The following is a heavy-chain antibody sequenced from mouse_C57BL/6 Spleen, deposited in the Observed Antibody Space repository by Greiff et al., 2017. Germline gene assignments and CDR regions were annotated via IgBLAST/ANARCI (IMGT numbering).Heavy chain of an antibody. J-gene: IGHJ2*01. CDR3: ARLTTVAPFDY. CDR1: GYAFSSYW. Sequence: VQLQQSGAELVKPGASVKISCKASGYAFSSYWMNWVKQRPGKGLEWIGQIYPGDGDTNYNGKFKGKATLTADKSSSTAYMQLSSLTSEDSAVYFCARLTTVAPFDYWGQGTTLTVSS. D-gene: IGHD1-1*01. V-gene: IGHV1-80*01. CDR2: IYPGDGDT.